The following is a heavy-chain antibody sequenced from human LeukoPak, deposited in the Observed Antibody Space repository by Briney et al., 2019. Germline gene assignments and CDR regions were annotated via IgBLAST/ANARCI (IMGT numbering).Heavy chain of an antibody. CDR1: GGTFSSYA. Sequence: SVKVSCKASGGTFSSYAISWVRQAPGQGLEWMGGIIPIFGTANYAQKFQGRVTFTADESTSTAYMELSSLRSEDTAVYYCARESGCSGGSCYPNWFDPWGQGTLVTVSS. D-gene: IGHD2-15*01. CDR2: IIPIFGTA. J-gene: IGHJ5*02. CDR3: ARESGCSGGSCYPNWFDP. V-gene: IGHV1-69*01.